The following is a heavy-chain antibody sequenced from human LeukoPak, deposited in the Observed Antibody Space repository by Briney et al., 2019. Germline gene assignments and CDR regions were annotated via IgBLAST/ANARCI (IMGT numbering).Heavy chain of an antibody. J-gene: IGHJ4*02. CDR3: ARESRVVPYYFDY. V-gene: IGHV4-59*01. CDR1: GGSISSYY. D-gene: IGHD3-3*01. CDR2: IYYTGSA. Sequence: PSETLFLTCTVSGGSISSYYWSWIRQPPGKGLEWIGYIYYTGSANYNPSLKSRVTISVDTSKNQFSLKLSSVTAADTAVFYCARESRVVPYYFDYWGRGTLVTVSS.